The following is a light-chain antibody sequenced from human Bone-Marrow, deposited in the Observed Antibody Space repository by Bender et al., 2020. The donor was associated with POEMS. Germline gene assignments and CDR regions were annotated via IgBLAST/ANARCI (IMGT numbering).Light chain of an antibody. V-gene: IGLV3-1*01. CDR2: HET. CDR1: KLANKY. CDR3: QAWDSSTVV. J-gene: IGLJ2*01. Sequence: SYELSQPPSVSVSPGQTASITCSGDKLANKYLSWYQQKSGQSPALVLYHETKRPSGIAERVSGSDIGNTATLPISGTQAMDEADYYCQAWDSSTVVFGGGTKLTVL.